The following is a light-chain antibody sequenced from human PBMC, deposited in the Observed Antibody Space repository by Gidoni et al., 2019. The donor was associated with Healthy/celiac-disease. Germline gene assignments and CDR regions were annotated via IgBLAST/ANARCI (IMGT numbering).Light chain of an antibody. CDR2: LGS. J-gene: IGKJ2*01. CDR3: MQALPT. CDR1: QSLLHSNGYNY. V-gene: IGKV2-28*01. Sequence: IVMTQSPLSLPVTPGEPASISCRSSQSLLHSNGYNYLDWYLQKPGQSPQLLIYLGSNRASGVPDRFSGSGSGTDFTLKISRVEAEDVGVYYCMQALPTFGQGTKLEIK.